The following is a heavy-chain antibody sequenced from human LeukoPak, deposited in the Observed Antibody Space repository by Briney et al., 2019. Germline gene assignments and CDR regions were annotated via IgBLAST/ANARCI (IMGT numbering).Heavy chain of an antibody. D-gene: IGHD6-13*01. CDR2: IKQDGSEK. V-gene: IGHV3-7*01. Sequence: GGSLRLSCAASGFTFSSYWMSWVRQAPGKGLEWVANIKQDGSEKYYVDSVKGRFTISRDNAKNSLYLQMNSLRAEDTAVYYCWGAAAGYDAFDIWGQGTMVTVSS. J-gene: IGHJ3*02. CDR1: GFTFSSYW. CDR3: WGAAAGYDAFDI.